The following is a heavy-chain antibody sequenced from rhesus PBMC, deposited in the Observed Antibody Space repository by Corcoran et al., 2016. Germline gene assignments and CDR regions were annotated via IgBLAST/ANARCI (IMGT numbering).Heavy chain of an antibody. CDR3: AREDVCILDWLLYCYGLDS. CDR1: GGSISSNY. D-gene: IGHD3-3*01. CDR2: ISGRGGST. Sequence: QVQLQESGPGLVKPSETLSLTCAVSGGSISSNYWSWIRQPPGTGLEWIGRISGRGGSTDDNPSRKRRGTSSTDTTKNHFSLKLSSVTAADTAMYYCAREDVCILDWLLYCYGLDSWGQGVVVTVSS. V-gene: IGHV4-173*01. J-gene: IGHJ6*01.